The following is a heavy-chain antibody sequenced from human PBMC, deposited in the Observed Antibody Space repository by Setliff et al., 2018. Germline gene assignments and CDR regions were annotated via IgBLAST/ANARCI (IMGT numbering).Heavy chain of an antibody. J-gene: IGHJ3*02. D-gene: IGHD2-2*01. CDR1: GGSITSGSFY. CDR3: ARHIWGAKMQLPHDVFDI. V-gene: IGHV4-61*02. Sequence: SETLSLTCTVSGGSITSGSFYWSWIRQPAGKKLEWIGRIHASGSPDYNPSFKSRVTISRATSTNQFSLKLGTVTAADTAVYYCARHIWGAKMQLPHDVFDIWGQRTMVTVSS. CDR2: IHASGSP.